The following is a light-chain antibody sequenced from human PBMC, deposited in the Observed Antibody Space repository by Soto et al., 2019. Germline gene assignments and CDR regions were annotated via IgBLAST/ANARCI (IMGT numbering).Light chain of an antibody. CDR2: AAS. CDR3: LQHNSYPPPWT. V-gene: IGKV1-17*01. Sequence: DIQMTQSASTLSGSVGDRVTITWRASQSISSLFAWYQQKPGKAPKRLIYAASSLQSGVPSRFSGSGSGTEFTLTLSSLQPQPFATYYCLQHNSYPPPWTFGQGTKVDIK. J-gene: IGKJ1*01. CDR1: QSISSL.